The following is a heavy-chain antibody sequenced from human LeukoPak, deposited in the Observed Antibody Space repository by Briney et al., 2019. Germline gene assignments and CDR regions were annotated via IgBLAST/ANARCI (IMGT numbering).Heavy chain of an antibody. V-gene: IGHV1-69*13. J-gene: IGHJ4*02. CDR2: IIPIFGTT. D-gene: IGHD5-12*01. CDR3: AREGGYYFDY. Sequence: ASVKVSCKASGGTFSRYALSWVRQAPGQGLEWMGQIIPIFGTTNYAQKFQGRVTITADESTGTAYMDLSSLRSEDTAVYYCAREGGYYFDYWGQGTLVTVSS. CDR1: GGTFSRYA.